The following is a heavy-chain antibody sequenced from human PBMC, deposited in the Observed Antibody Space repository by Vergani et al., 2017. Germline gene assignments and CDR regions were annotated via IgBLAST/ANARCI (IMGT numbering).Heavy chain of an antibody. CDR1: GGSISSYY. Sequence: QVQLQESGPGLVKPSETLSLTCTVSGGSISSYYWSWIRQPPGKGLEWIGYIYYSGSTNYIPSLKSRVTISVDTSKNQFSLKLSSVTAADTAVYYCARESGSYYYDSSGYYTDDAFDIWGQGTMVTVSS. CDR2: IYYSGST. J-gene: IGHJ3*02. D-gene: IGHD3-22*01. V-gene: IGHV4-59*01. CDR3: ARESGSYYYDSSGYYTDDAFDI.